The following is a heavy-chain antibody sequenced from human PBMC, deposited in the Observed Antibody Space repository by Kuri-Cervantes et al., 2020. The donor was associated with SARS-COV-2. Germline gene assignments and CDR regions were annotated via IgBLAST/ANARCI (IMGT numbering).Heavy chain of an antibody. V-gene: IGHV1-2*04. CDR2: INPNSGGT. J-gene: IGHJ6*02. Sequence: ASVKVSCKASGYTFTGYYMHWVRQAPGQGLEWMGWINPNSGGTSYAQKFQGWVTMTRDTSISTAYMELSRLRSDDTAVYYCARDLDSSGYGYYYGMDVWGQGTTVTVSS. D-gene: IGHD3-22*01. CDR3: ARDLDSSGYGYYYGMDV. CDR1: GYTFTGYY.